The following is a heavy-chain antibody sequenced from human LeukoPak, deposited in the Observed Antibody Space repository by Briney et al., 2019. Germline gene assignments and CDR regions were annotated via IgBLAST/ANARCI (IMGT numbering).Heavy chain of an antibody. J-gene: IGHJ5*02. CDR3: ARDLEPTRITMIVGWFDP. D-gene: IGHD3-22*01. Sequence: PGGSLRLSCAASGFTFSSYSMNWVRQAPGKGLEWVSSISSSSSYIYYADSVKGRFTISRDNAKNSLYLQMNSLRAEDTAVYYCARDLEPTRITMIVGWFDPWGQGTLVTVSS. CDR2: ISSSSSYI. V-gene: IGHV3-21*01. CDR1: GFTFSSYS.